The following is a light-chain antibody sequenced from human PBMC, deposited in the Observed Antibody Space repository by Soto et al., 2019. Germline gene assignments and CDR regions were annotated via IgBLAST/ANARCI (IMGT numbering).Light chain of an antibody. J-gene: IGLJ1*01. CDR1: SSDVGYYDY. CDR2: EVT. Sequence: QSALTQPPSASGFPGQSVTISCTGTSSDVGYYDYVSWYQQHPGKAPKLVIYEVTKRPSGVPDRVSASKSGNTASLTVSGLRAEDGADYYCSSYAGSNTFLLGNGTKVTV. CDR3: SSYAGSNTFL. V-gene: IGLV2-8*01.